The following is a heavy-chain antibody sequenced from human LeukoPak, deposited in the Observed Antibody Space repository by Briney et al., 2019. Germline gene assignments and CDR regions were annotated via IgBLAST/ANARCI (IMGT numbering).Heavy chain of an antibody. D-gene: IGHD4-11*01. J-gene: IGHJ4*02. CDR3: ARALYSNYALDY. CDR1: GGSISSYY. CDR2: IYYSGST. V-gene: IGHV4-59*01. Sequence: SETLSLTCTVSGGSISSYYWSWIRQPPGKGLEWIGYIYYSGSTNYNPSLKSRVTISVDTSKNQFSLKLSSVTAADTAVYYRARALYSNYALDYWGQGTLVTVSS.